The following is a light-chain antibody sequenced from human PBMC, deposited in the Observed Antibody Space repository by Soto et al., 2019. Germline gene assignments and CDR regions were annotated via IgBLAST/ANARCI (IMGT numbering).Light chain of an antibody. Sequence: EILMTQSPATLSVSPGERATLSCWASQTVGSNLAWYQQKAGQAPRLLISGASSRATGIPDRFSGSGSGTDFTLTISRLESDDFALYYCQQYAEGTPITFGQGTRLEIK. J-gene: IGKJ5*01. CDR2: GAS. CDR3: QQYAEGTPIT. CDR1: QTVGSN. V-gene: IGKV3D-15*01.